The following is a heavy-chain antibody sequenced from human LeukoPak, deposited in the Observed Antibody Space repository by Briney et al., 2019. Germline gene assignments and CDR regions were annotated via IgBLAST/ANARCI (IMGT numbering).Heavy chain of an antibody. J-gene: IGHJ6*02. V-gene: IGHV3-23*01. CDR1: GFTFSSYA. CDR3: AKDLYTGSWYYGMDV. CDR2: ISGSGGNT. Sequence: GGSLRLSCAASGFTFSSYAVSWVRQAPGKGLEWVSAISGSGGNTYYADSVKGRFTISRDNSKNTLYLQMNSLRAEDTAVYYCAKDLYTGSWYYGMDVWGQGTTVTVSS. D-gene: IGHD6-6*01.